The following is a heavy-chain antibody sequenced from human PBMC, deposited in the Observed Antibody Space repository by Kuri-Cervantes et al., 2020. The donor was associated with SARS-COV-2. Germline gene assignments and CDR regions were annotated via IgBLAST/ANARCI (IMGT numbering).Heavy chain of an antibody. Sequence: GESLKISCAASGFTFSSYSMNWVRQAPGKGLEWVSSISSDSSYIHYADSVKGRFIISRDNAKNSLYLQMNSLRVEDTALYYCARAYGDYVFREGLDSWGQGTLVTVSS. CDR2: ISSDSSYI. V-gene: IGHV3-21*06. CDR1: GFTFSSYS. D-gene: IGHD4-17*01. J-gene: IGHJ4*02. CDR3: ARAYGDYVFREGLDS.